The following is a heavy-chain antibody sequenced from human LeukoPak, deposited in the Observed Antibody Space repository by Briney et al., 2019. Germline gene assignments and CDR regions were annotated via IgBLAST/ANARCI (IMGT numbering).Heavy chain of an antibody. Sequence: PGGSLRLSCTASGFTFSSFWMSWVRQAPGKGLEWVANIRQDGTEKYYVDSVKGRFTISRDNANNSLYLQMNNLRAEDTAVYSCARGYCSRTSCNVGLIDYWGQGTLVTVSS. D-gene: IGHD2-2*01. CDR1: GFTFSSFW. J-gene: IGHJ4*02. CDR2: IRQDGTEK. V-gene: IGHV3-7*04. CDR3: ARGYCSRTSCNVGLIDY.